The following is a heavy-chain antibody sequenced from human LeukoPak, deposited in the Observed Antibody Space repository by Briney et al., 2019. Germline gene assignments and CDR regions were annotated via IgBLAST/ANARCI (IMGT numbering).Heavy chain of an antibody. CDR2: IKQDGSEK. CDR1: GFTFSSYW. Sequence: GGSLRLSCAASGFTFSSYWMSWVRQAPGKGLEWVANIKQDGSEKYYVDSVKGRFTISRDNAKNSLYLQMNSLRAEDTAVYYCASWIAAAGTDLDAFDIWGQGTMVTVSS. J-gene: IGHJ3*02. V-gene: IGHV3-7*01. CDR3: ASWIAAAGTDLDAFDI. D-gene: IGHD6-13*01.